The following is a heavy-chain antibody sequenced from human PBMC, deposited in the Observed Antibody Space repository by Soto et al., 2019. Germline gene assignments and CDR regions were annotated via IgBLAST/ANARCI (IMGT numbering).Heavy chain of an antibody. D-gene: IGHD2-21*02. CDR1: GYPFNTSY. CDR3: ARGGHIAVVTDSFDS. Sequence: ASVKVSCKSSGYPFNTSYLHWVRQAPGQGLEWMGMIHPSGGGSTYAQKFLGRVTMTMDSSTSTVFMELTSLRSADTAVYYCARGGHIAVVTDSFDSWG. J-gene: IGHJ4*01. V-gene: IGHV1-46*02. CDR2: IHPSGGGS.